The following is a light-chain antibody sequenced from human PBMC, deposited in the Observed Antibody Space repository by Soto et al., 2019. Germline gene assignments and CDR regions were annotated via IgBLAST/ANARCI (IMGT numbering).Light chain of an antibody. CDR2: DAS. CDR1: QNVYNY. J-gene: IGKJ4*01. Sequence: EIVMTQSPATLSVSPGEGATLSCKASQNVYNYLAWYQQRPGQPPRLLIYDASTRATGISARFSGSGYGTEFTLTISSLQSEDFAVYFCQQCRNWPLTFGGGTKVEIK. V-gene: IGKV3-15*01. CDR3: QQCRNWPLT.